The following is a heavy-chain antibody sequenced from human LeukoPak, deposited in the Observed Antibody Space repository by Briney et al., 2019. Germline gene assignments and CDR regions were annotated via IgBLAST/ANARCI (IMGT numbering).Heavy chain of an antibody. J-gene: IGHJ4*02. D-gene: IGHD3-16*01. CDR2: INSDGSST. Sequence: GGPLRLSCAASGFTFSSYWMHWVRHAPGKGLLWVSRINSDGSSTTYADSVKGRFTVSRDNAKNTLYLQMNSLRAEDTAVYYCARERVGDISIDNWGQGTLVTVSS. CDR3: ARERVGDISIDN. CDR1: GFTFSSYW. V-gene: IGHV3-74*01.